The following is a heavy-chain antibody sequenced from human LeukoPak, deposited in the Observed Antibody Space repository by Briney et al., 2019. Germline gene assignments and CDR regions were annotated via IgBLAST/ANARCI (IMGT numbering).Heavy chain of an antibody. V-gene: IGHV3-33*01. CDR2: IWYDGSNK. Sequence: GRSLRLSCAASGFTFSSYGMHWVRQAPGKGLEWVAVIWYDGSNKYYADSVKGRFTISRDNSKNTLYLQMNSLRAEDTDVYYCARIGVYYYGMDVWGQGTTVTVS. CDR1: GFTFSSYG. J-gene: IGHJ6*02. CDR3: ARIGVYYYGMDV.